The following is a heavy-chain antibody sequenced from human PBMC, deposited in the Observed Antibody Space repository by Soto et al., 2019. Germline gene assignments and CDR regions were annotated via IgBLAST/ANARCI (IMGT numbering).Heavy chain of an antibody. CDR1: GYSLTELS. D-gene: IGHD6-19*01. J-gene: IGHJ5*02. CDR3: ATDRIPVVRRGFDP. Sequence: QVQLVQSGAEVKKPGASVKVSCKVSGYSLTELSMYWVRQAPGKGLEWMGRFDPEDGETIYAQKFQGRVTMTEDTSTYTAYMELSSLRSEDTAVYYCATDRIPVVRRGFDPWGQGTLVTVTS. V-gene: IGHV1-24*01. CDR2: FDPEDGET.